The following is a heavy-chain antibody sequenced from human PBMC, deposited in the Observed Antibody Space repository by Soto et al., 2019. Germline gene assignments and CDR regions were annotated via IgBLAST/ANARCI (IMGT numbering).Heavy chain of an antibody. Sequence: GGSLRLSCAASGFTFSSYSMNWVRQAPGKGLEWVSSISSSSSYIYYADSVKGRFTISRDNAKNSLYLQMNSLRAEDTAVYYCARYSVDLYYYYGMDVWGQGTTVTVSS. V-gene: IGHV3-21*01. CDR3: ARYSVDLYYYYGMDV. J-gene: IGHJ6*02. D-gene: IGHD5-18*01. CDR1: GFTFSSYS. CDR2: ISSSSSYI.